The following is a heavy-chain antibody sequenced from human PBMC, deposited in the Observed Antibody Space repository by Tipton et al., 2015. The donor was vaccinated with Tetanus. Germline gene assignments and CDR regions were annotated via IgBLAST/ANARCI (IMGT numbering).Heavy chain of an antibody. CDR1: GDSIRSEDYY. V-gene: IGHV4-30-4*01. D-gene: IGHD2-2*01. J-gene: IGHJ6*03. Sequence: TLSLTCSVSGDSIRSEDYYWGWIRQSPGKGREWLGYIYYSGSTYNNPSRKSRVSISLDRSKNQFSLSLNSVTAADSATYYCARLTCSSPSCYYYYYYYVDVWGTGTAVVVSS. CDR2: IYYSGST. CDR3: ARLTCSSPSCYYYYYYYVDV.